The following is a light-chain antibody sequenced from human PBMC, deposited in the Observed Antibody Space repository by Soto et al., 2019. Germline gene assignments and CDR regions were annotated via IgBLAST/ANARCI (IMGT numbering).Light chain of an antibody. J-gene: IGKJ1*01. CDR2: GAS. CDR3: QHYVTSRPT. CDR1: QTVTINY. V-gene: IGKV3-20*01. Sequence: EIVLTQSPGTLSLSPGERATLSCGASQTVTINYLAWYQQKPGQAPRLLIFGASIRVTGIPDRFIGSGSGTDFTLTISRLQPEDFAVYYCQHYVTSRPTFGQGTKVDIK.